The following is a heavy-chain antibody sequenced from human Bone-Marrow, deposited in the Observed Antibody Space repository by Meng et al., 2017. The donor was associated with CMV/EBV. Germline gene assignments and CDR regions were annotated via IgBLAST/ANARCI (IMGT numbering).Heavy chain of an antibody. CDR1: GGSISSSSYY. V-gene: IGHV4-39*07. J-gene: IGHJ3*02. CDR3: AADSRFWSGYYHAFDI. D-gene: IGHD3-3*01. CDR2: IYYSGST. Sequence: SETLSLTCTDSGGSISSSSYYWGWIRQPPGKGLEWIGSIYYSGSTYYNPSLKSRVTISVDTSKNQFSLKLSSVTAADTAVYYCAADSRFWSGYYHAFDIWGQGTMVTVSS.